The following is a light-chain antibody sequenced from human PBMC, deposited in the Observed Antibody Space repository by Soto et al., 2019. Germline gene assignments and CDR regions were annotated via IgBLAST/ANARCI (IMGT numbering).Light chain of an antibody. CDR1: SSDVGGYNY. J-gene: IGLJ2*01. V-gene: IGLV2-14*01. Sequence: QSVLTQPASVSGSPGQSITISCTGTSSDVGGYNYVSWYQQHPGKAPKLMIYDVSNRPSGVSNRVSGSKSGNMASLTISGLQAEDEADYYCSSYTSSSTVVFGGGTKLTVL. CDR3: SSYTSSSTVV. CDR2: DVS.